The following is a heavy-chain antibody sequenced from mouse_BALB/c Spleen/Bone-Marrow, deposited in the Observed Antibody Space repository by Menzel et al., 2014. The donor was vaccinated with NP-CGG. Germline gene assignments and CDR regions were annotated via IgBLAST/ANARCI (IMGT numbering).Heavy chain of an antibody. CDR3: ARYDYVMDY. CDR2: IAPGTGTT. Sequence: DLVKPGASVKLSYKASGYTFTNFWINWIKQRPGQGLEWIGRIAPGTGTTYYNEMFKGKATLTVDTSSSTAYIQLSSLSSEDSAVYFCARYDYVMDYWGQGTSVTVSS. V-gene: IGHV1S41*01. J-gene: IGHJ4*01. D-gene: IGHD2-3*01. CDR1: GYTFTNFW.